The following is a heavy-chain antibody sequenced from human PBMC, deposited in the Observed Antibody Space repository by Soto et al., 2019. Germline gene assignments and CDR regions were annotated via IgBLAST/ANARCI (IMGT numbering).Heavy chain of an antibody. CDR3: ARGLTGTTLAYGMDV. J-gene: IGHJ6*02. CDR2: FIPIFGTA. D-gene: IGHD1-7*01. V-gene: IGHV1-69*13. Sequence: SVKVSCKASGGTFSSYAISWVRQAPGQGLEWMGGFIPIFGTADYAQKFQGRVTITADESTSTAYMELSSLRFEDTAVYYCARGLTGTTLAYGMDVWGQGTTVTVSS. CDR1: GGTFSSYA.